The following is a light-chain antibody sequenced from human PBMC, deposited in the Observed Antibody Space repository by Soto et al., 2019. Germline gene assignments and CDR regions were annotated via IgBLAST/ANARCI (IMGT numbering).Light chain of an antibody. CDR1: SGSVSTSYY. V-gene: IGLV8-61*01. CDR3: VLHMGSGAPVV. CDR2: NTD. Sequence: QAVVTQEPSFSVSPGGTVTLTCGLSSGSVSTSYYPSWIQQTPGQAPRTLISNTDSRSSGVPDRFSGSILGNKAALTITGAQPDDEADYYSVLHMGSGAPVVFGGGTQLTVL. J-gene: IGLJ2*01.